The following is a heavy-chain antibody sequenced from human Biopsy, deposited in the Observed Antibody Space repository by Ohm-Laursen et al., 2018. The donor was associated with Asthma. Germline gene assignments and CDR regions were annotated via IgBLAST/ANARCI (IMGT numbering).Heavy chain of an antibody. CDR3: ARAVDYSHYYGIDV. V-gene: IGHV1-18*01. Sequence: SSVKVSCKTSGYTFNSAGITWVRQAPGQGREWMGWISVYNGNTKVAQKLQDRVTMITDTSTSTAYMELRSLRSDDTAVYFCARAVDYSHYYGIDVWGQGTTVTVS. CDR1: GYTFNSAG. CDR2: ISVYNGNT. J-gene: IGHJ6*02. D-gene: IGHD3-10*01.